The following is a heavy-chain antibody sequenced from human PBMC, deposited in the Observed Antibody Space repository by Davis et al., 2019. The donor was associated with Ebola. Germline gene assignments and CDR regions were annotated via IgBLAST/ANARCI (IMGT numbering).Heavy chain of an antibody. J-gene: IGHJ2*01. D-gene: IGHD2-15*01. CDR2: MNPNSGNT. V-gene: IGHV1-8*02. CDR1: GYTFTGYY. CDR3: ARFPLGYCSGGSCYQTGDL. Sequence: ASVKVSCKASGYTFTGYYMHWVRQAPGQGLEWMGWMNPNSGNTGHAQKFQGRVTMTRNTSISTAYMELSSLRSEDTAVYYCARFPLGYCSGGSCYQTGDLWGRGTLVTVSS.